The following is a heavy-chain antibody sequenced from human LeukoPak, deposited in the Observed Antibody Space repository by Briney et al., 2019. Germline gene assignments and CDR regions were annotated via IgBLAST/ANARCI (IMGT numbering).Heavy chain of an antibody. J-gene: IGHJ6*03. CDR3: AKGYDFWSGYPPYYYYMDV. D-gene: IGHD3-3*01. Sequence: GGSLRLSCAASGFTFNNYWMSWFRQAPGKGLEWVANIKEDGSIKYYVDSVKGRFTISRDNAKNSLYLQMNSPRGEDTAVYYCAKGYDFWSGYPPYYYYMDVWGKGTTVTVSS. CDR1: GFTFNNYW. V-gene: IGHV3-7*01. CDR2: IKEDGSIK.